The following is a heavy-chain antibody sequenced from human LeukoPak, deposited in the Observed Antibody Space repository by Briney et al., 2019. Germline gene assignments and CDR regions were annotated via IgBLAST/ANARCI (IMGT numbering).Heavy chain of an antibody. CDR1: GYTFTSYG. J-gene: IGHJ3*02. CDR3: ARVEVGATSGAFDI. CDR2: ISAYNGNT. V-gene: IGHV1-18*01. D-gene: IGHD1-26*01. Sequence: ASVKVSCKASGYTFTSYGISWVRQAPGQGVEGMGWISAYNGNTNYAQKLQGRVTMTTDTSTSTAYMEMRSLRSDDTAVYYCARVEVGATSGAFDIWGQGTMVTVSS.